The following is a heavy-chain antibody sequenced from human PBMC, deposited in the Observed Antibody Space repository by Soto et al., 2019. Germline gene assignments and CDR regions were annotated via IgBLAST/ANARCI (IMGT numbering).Heavy chain of an antibody. CDR3: AKEAGFGSGYWPHYFDY. Sequence: PGGSLRLSCAASGFTFSDYYMSWIRQAPGKGLEWVSYISPSGTTIYYADSVKGRFTISRDNAKNSLYLQMNSLRAEDTAVYYCAKEAGFGSGYWPHYFDYWGQGTLVTVSS. CDR2: ISPSGTTI. J-gene: IGHJ4*02. CDR1: GFTFSDYY. D-gene: IGHD3-3*01. V-gene: IGHV3-11*01.